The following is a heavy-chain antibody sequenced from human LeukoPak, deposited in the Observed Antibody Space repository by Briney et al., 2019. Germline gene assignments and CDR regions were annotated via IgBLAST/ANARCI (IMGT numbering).Heavy chain of an antibody. V-gene: IGHV3-7*01. CDR1: GFTFSSYW. Sequence: GGSLRLSCAASGFTFSSYWMSWVRQAPGKGLEWVANIKQDGSEKYYVDSVKGRFTISRDNAKNSLYLQMNSLRAEDTAVYYCARMDDVYYYGSRSISPGWVDPWGQGTLVTVSS. D-gene: IGHD3-10*01. CDR3: ARMDDVYYYGSRSISPGWVDP. J-gene: IGHJ5*02. CDR2: IKQDGSEK.